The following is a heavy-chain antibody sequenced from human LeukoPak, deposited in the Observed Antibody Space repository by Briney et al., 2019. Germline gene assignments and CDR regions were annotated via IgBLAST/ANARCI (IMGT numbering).Heavy chain of an antibody. Sequence: ESLKISCKGSGYSFTSYWIGWVRQMPGKGLEWMGIIYPGDSDTRYSPSFQGQVTISVDKSISTAYLQWSSLKALDTAMYYCASVARYCSGGSCYSFDYWGQGTLVTVSS. CDR1: GYSFTSYW. D-gene: IGHD2-15*01. J-gene: IGHJ4*02. V-gene: IGHV5-51*01. CDR3: ASVARYCSGGSCYSFDY. CDR2: IYPGDSDT.